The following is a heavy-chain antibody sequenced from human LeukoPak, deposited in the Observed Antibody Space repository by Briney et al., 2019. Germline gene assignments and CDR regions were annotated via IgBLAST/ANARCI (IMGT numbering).Heavy chain of an antibody. CDR1: GFTFSSYW. CDR2: IKQDGSEK. J-gene: IGHJ4*02. Sequence: SGGSLRLSCAASGFTFSSYWMSWVRQAPGKGLEWVANIKQDGSEKYYVDSVKGRFTISRDNAKNSLYLQMNSLRAEDTAVYYCARVESGCSSTSCYRGAFDYWGQGTLVIVSS. D-gene: IGHD2-2*01. V-gene: IGHV3-7*01. CDR3: ARVESGCSSTSCYRGAFDY.